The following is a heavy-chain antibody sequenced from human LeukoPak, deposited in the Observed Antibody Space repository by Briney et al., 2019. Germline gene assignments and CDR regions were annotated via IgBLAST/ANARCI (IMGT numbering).Heavy chain of an antibody. CDR3: ARLWFGEVPPLYYYYYMDV. Sequence: SQTLSLTCTVSGGSISSGDNYWSWIRQPAGKGLEWIGRIYTSGGTNYNPSLKSRVTISEDTSKNQFSLKLSSVTAADTAVYYCARLWFGEVPPLYYYYYMDVWGKGTTVTVSS. CDR2: IYTSGGT. J-gene: IGHJ6*03. CDR1: GGSISSGDNY. D-gene: IGHD3-10*01. V-gene: IGHV4-61*02.